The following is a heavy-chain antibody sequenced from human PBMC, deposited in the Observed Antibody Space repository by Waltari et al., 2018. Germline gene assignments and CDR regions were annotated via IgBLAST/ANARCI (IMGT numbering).Heavy chain of an antibody. CDR2: ISYDESNK. D-gene: IGHD3-3*01. V-gene: IGHV3-30*18. CDR1: GFTCSSYG. Sequence: QVQLVESGGGVVQPGRSLRLSCTASGFTCSSYGMHWVRQAPGKGLEWVAVISYDESNKFYGDSVKGRFTISRDNSKNTLYLQMHSLRAEDTAVYYCAKVQDTDLYYFENWGQGTLVTVSS. CDR3: AKVQDTDLYYFEN. J-gene: IGHJ4*02.